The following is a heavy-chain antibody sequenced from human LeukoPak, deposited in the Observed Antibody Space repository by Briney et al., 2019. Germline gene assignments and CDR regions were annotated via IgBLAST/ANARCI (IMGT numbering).Heavy chain of an antibody. J-gene: IGHJ4*02. CDR2: ISAYNGNT. V-gene: IGHV1-18*01. CDR3: ARSDANWGPDY. Sequence: ASVKVSCKASGYTFTSYGISWVRQAPGQGLEWMGWISAYNGNTNYAQKFQGWVTMTRDTSISTAYMELSRLRSDDTAVYYCARSDANWGPDYWGQGTLVTVSS. CDR1: GYTFTSYG. D-gene: IGHD7-27*01.